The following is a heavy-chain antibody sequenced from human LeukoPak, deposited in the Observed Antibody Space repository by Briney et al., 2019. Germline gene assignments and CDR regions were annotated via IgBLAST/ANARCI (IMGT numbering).Heavy chain of an antibody. CDR3: ARADCSSTSCYSS. CDR1: GYTFTGYH. J-gene: IGHJ5*02. CDR2: INPNSGGS. Sequence: ASVKVSCKASGYTFTGYHMHWVRQAPGQGLEWMGWINPNSGGSNYAQKFQGRVTMTRDTSISTAYMELSRLRSDDTAVYYCARADCSSTSCYSSWGQGTLVTVSS. D-gene: IGHD2-2*01. V-gene: IGHV1-2*02.